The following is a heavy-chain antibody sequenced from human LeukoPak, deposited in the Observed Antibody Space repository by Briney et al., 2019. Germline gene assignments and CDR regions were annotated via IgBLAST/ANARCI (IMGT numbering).Heavy chain of an antibody. CDR3: ATRRSSGWYNWFDP. Sequence: PSQTLSLTCTVSGGSISSGGYYWSWIRQHPGKGLKWIGYIYYSGSTYYNPSLKSRVTISVDTSKNQFSLKLSSVTAADTAVYYCATRRSSGWYNWFDPWGQGTLVTVSS. D-gene: IGHD6-19*01. CDR1: GGSISSGGYY. CDR2: IYYSGST. V-gene: IGHV4-31*03. J-gene: IGHJ5*02.